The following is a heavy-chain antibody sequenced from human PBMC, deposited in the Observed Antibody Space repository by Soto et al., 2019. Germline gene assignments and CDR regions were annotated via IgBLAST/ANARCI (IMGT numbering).Heavy chain of an antibody. J-gene: IGHJ4*02. CDR3: AKASITGTSTGEFDY. V-gene: IGHV3-23*01. CDR1: GFTLSSYA. Sequence: PGGSLRLSCAASGFTLSSYAMSWVRQAPGKGLEWVSAISGSGGSTYYADSVKGRFTISRDNSKNTLYLQMNSLRAEDTAVYYCAKASITGTSTGEFDYWGQGTLVTDSS. CDR2: ISGSGGST. D-gene: IGHD1-20*01.